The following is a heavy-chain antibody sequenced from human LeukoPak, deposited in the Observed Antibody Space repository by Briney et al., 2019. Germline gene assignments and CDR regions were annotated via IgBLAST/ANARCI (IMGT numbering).Heavy chain of an antibody. D-gene: IGHD3-22*01. J-gene: IGHJ6*02. CDR2: IWYDGSNK. Sequence: PGGSLRLSCAASGFTFSSYGMHWVRQAPGKGLEWVAVIWYDGSNKYYADSVKGRFTISRDNYKNTLYLQMNSLRAEDTAVYYCARMYYYDSSGYYLLWYYGMDVWGQGTTVTVSS. CDR3: ARMYYYDSSGYYLLWYYGMDV. V-gene: IGHV3-33*01. CDR1: GFTFSSYG.